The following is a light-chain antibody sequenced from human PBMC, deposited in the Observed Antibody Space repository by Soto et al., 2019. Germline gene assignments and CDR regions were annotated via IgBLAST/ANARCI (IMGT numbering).Light chain of an antibody. CDR1: QSVSSN. V-gene: IGKV3-20*01. J-gene: IGKJ5*01. CDR3: QQYSSSPIT. CDR2: GAL. Sequence: EIVMTQSPATLSVSPGERATLSCRASQSVSSNLAWYQQKPGQAPRLLIYGALSRATGIPDRFSGSGSGTDFSLTISRLDPEDFAVYYCQQYSSSPITFGQGTRLEIK.